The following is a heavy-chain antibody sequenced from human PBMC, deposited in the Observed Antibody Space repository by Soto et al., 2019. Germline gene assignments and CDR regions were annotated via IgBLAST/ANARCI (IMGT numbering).Heavy chain of an antibody. CDR2: LYDVDGT. V-gene: IGHV3-53*01. D-gene: IGHD6-13*01. CDR3: ASWQLQEHAYDI. CDR1: GFTVSGKKY. Sequence: GCLRLPCSAFGFTVSGKKYVAWVRQPPGKGLEWVSALYDVDGTYYADSVKGRFTTSSDRSRTIVYLQIHSLRPDDTAVYFCASWQLQEHAYDIWGQGTTVTV. J-gene: IGHJ3*02.